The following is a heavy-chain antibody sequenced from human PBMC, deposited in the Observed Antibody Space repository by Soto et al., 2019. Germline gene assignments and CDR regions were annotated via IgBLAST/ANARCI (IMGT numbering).Heavy chain of an antibody. CDR2: ISGHNGNT. V-gene: IGHV1-18*01. Sequence: GASVKVSCKASGYTFTSYGISWVRQARGQGPEWMGWISGHNGNTNHPQSLQGRVTMTTDTSRNTAYMELRSLRSDDTAVYYCARHRFPSYDTSVYYYFDNWRQGPLLTVSS. CDR3: ARHRFPSYDTSVYYYFDN. D-gene: IGHD3-22*01. CDR1: GYTFTSYG. J-gene: IGHJ4*02.